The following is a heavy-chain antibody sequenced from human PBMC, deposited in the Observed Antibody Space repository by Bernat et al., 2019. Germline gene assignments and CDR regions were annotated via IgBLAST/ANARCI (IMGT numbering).Heavy chain of an antibody. V-gene: IGHV4-4*02. CDR2: IYHSGST. Sequence: QVQLQESGPGLVKPSGTLSLTCAVSGGSISSSNWWSWVRQPPGKGLEWIGEIYHSGSTNYNPSLKSRVTISVDKSKNQFSLKLSSVTAADPAVYYCARVGMSGYSYGYAFYYYYGMDVWGQGTTVTVSS. J-gene: IGHJ6*02. CDR1: GGSISSSNW. D-gene: IGHD5-18*01. CDR3: ARVGMSGYSYGYAFYYYYGMDV.